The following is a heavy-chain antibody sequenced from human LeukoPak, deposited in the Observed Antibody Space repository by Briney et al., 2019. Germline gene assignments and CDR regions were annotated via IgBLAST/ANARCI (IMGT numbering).Heavy chain of an antibody. CDR2: INHSGST. D-gene: IGHD2-2*01. CDR1: GGSFSGYY. V-gene: IGHV4-34*01. CDR3: ARAAAADY. J-gene: IGHJ4*02. Sequence: SETLSLTCAVYGGSFSGYYWSWIRQPPGKGLEWIWEINHSGSTNYNPSLKSRVTISVDTSKNQFSLKLSAVTAAETDVYHCARAAAADYWGQGTLVTVSS.